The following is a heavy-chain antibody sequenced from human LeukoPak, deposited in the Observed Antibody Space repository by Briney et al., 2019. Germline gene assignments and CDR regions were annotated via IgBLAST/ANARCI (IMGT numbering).Heavy chain of an antibody. CDR1: GISFNNDY. Sequence: GGSLRLSCAASGISFNNDYMSWVRQAPGKGLEWVSAIYADGYTRDAASVKGRFSISRHNSKNTVYLQMDNLRPEDTAVYYCARDRRGEKDFDVWGPGTMVTVSS. J-gene: IGHJ3*01. V-gene: IGHV3-53*04. CDR3: ARDRRGEKDFDV. CDR2: IYADGYT.